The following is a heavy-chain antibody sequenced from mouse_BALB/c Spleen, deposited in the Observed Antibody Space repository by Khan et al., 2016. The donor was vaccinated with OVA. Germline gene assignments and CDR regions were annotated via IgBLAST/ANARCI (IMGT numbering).Heavy chain of an antibody. J-gene: IGHJ2*01. CDR2: ITVKSDNSGA. Sequence: VQLVETGGGLVRPGNSLKLSCVTSGFTFSYYRMHWLRQFPGKGLEWIAVITVKSDNSGAHYAESVKGRFTISRDDSNSSVYLQMNRLREEDTASYYCGRGGDYYGTPFDYWGQGTTLTVSS. V-gene: IGHV13-2*02. CDR1: GFTFSYYR. D-gene: IGHD1-1*01. CDR3: GRGGDYYGTPFDY.